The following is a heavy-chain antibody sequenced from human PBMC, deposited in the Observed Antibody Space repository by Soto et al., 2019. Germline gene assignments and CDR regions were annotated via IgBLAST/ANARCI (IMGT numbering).Heavy chain of an antibody. CDR2: INGDGTST. Sequence: GGSLRLSCAASGFTFRSFWMHWVRQVPGKGLVWVSRINGDGTSTSYADSVKGRFTISRDNAKSTLYLQMNSLRAEDTAVYYCAREVAAGFIFNYFDPWGQGTLVTVSS. J-gene: IGHJ5*02. V-gene: IGHV3-74*01. CDR1: GFTFRSFW. D-gene: IGHD6-13*01. CDR3: AREVAAGFIFNYFDP.